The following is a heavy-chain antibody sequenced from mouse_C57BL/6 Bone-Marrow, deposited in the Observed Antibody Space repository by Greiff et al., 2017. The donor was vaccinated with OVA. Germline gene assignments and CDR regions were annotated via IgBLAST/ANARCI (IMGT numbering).Heavy chain of an antibody. CDR1: GYSITSGYD. V-gene: IGHV3-1*01. CDR3: ARGPNYYAMDY. CDR2: ISYSGST. J-gene: IGHJ4*01. Sequence: EVKLVESGPGMVKPSQSLSLTCTVTGYSITSGYDWHWIRHFPGNKLEWMGYISYSGSTNYNPSLKSRISITHDTSKNHFFLKLNSVTTDDTATYYCARGPNYYAMDYWGQGTSVTVSS.